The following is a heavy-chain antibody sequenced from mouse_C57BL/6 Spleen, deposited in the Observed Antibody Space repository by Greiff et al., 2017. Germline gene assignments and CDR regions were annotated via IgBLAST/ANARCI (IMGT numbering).Heavy chain of an antibody. CDR3: TRGSNYGYDAMDD. Sequence: SGTVLARPGASVKMSCKTSGYTFTSYWMHWVKQRPGQGLEWIGAIYPGTSDTSYNQKFKGKAKLTAVTSASTAYMELISLTNEDSAVYYCTRGSNYGYDAMDDWGQGTSVTVSS. J-gene: IGHJ4*01. CDR2: IYPGTSDT. CDR1: GYTFTSYW. V-gene: IGHV1-5*01. D-gene: IGHD2-5*01.